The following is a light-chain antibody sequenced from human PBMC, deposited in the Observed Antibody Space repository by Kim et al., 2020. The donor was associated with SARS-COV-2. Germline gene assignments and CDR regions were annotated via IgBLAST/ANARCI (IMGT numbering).Light chain of an antibody. CDR1: QGISSY. V-gene: IGKV1-8*01. Sequence: AIRITQSPSSLSASTGGRVTITCRASQGISSYLAWYQQKPGKAPKLLIYAASTLQSGVPSRFSGSGSGTDFTLTISCLQSEDFATYYCQQYYSYPYTFGQGTKLEIK. CDR2: AAS. J-gene: IGKJ2*01. CDR3: QQYYSYPYT.